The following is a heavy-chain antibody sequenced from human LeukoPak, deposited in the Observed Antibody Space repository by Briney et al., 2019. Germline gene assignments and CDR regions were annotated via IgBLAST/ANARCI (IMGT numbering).Heavy chain of an antibody. Sequence: ASVKVSCKAPGYTFTTYYMHWVRQAPGQGLEWMGIINVGAGTTSFARKFQGRVTMTRDTSTSTVYMDLGSLRSDDTAVYYCARGLLGNSGYSPYDVWGQETMVTVSS. V-gene: IGHV1-46*01. D-gene: IGHD3-22*01. J-gene: IGHJ3*01. CDR1: GYTFTTYY. CDR3: ARGLLGNSGYSPYDV. CDR2: INVGAGTT.